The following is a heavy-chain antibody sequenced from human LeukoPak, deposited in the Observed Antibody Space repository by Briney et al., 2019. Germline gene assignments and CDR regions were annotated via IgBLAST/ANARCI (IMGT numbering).Heavy chain of an antibody. CDR1: GFTVSSNY. V-gene: IGHV3-53*01. J-gene: IGHJ4*02. CDR2: IYSGGST. Sequence: PGGSLRLSCAASGFTVSSNYMSWVSQAPGKGLEWVSVIYSGGSTYYADSVKGRFTISRDNSKNTLYLQMNSLRAEDTAVYYCARVLREYYYDSSGYFDYWGQGTLVTVSS. D-gene: IGHD3-22*01. CDR3: ARVLREYYYDSSGYFDY.